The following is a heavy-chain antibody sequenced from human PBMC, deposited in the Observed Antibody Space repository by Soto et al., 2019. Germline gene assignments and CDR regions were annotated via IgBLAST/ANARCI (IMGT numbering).Heavy chain of an antibody. CDR1: GGSISSYY. Sequence: SETLSLTCTVSGGSISSYYWSWIRQPPGKGLEWIGYIYYSGSTNYNPSLKSRVTISVDTSKNQFSLKLSSVTAADTAVYYCARAPGTVTTFNYYYYMDVWGKGTTVT. V-gene: IGHV4-59*01. J-gene: IGHJ6*03. CDR2: IYYSGST. D-gene: IGHD4-17*01. CDR3: ARAPGTVTTFNYYYYMDV.